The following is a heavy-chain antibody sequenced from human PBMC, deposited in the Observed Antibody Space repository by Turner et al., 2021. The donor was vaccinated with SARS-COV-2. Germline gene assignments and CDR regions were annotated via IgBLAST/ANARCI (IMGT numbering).Heavy chain of an antibody. CDR3: ARDPNAGYYYMDV. CDR2: IWYDGSKK. CDR1: WFTCSSYG. J-gene: IGHJ6*03. D-gene: IGHD2-8*01. Sequence: QVQLVESGGGLFQPATSLRLSCAAAWFTCSSYGMHWVRQGPGKGLEWGAIIWYDGSKKYYEDYVKGRFTISRDNSKNTLYLQMNSLRAEDTAVYYCARDPNAGYYYMDVWGKGTTVTVSS. V-gene: IGHV3-33*01.